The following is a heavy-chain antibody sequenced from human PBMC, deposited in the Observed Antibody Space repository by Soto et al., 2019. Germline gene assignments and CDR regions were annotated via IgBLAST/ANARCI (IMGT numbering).Heavy chain of an antibody. CDR2: IYYSGTT. D-gene: IGHD3-16*01. CDR3: ARHKGGYYSGVDV. Sequence: QLQLQESGPGLVKPSETLSLTCTVSGGSISSNSYYWAWIRQPPGKGLEWIGNIYYSGTTYYNPSRKGRVTISVDTSKNQFSRKLSSVTAADTAVYYCARHKGGYYSGVDVWGQGTTVTVSS. V-gene: IGHV4-39*01. CDR1: GGSISSNSYY. J-gene: IGHJ6*02.